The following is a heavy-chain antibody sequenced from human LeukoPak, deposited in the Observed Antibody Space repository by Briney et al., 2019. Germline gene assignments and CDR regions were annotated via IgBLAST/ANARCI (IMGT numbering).Heavy chain of an antibody. CDR1: GFTFSSYE. CDR3: ARTRSGYFDY. Sequence: GGSLRLSCAASGFTFSSYEMHWVRQAPGKGLEWVSYISSSGSTIYYADSVKGRFTISRDNSKNTLYLQMNSLRAEDTAVYYCARTRSGYFDYWGQGTLVTVSS. D-gene: IGHD2-15*01. J-gene: IGHJ4*02. CDR2: ISSSGSTI. V-gene: IGHV3-48*03.